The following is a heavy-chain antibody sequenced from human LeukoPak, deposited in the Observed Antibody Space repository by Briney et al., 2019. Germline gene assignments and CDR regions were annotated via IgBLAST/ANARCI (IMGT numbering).Heavy chain of an antibody. CDR1: GFTFSSYG. J-gene: IGHJ4*02. Sequence: GGSLRLSCAASGFTFSSYGMHWVRQAPGKGLEWVAVIWYDGSNKYYADSVKGRFTISRDNSKNTLYLQMNSLRAEDTAVYYCARDYGTRRYFDYWGQGTLVTVSS. V-gene: IGHV3-33*01. D-gene: IGHD1-7*01. CDR3: ARDYGTRRYFDY. CDR2: IWYDGSNK.